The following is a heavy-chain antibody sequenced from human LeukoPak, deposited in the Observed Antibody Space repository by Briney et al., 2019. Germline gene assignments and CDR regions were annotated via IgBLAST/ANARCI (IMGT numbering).Heavy chain of an antibody. Sequence: ASVKVSCRASGYTFISYDINWVRQATGQGLEWMGWMNPNSGNTGYTQKFQGRVTITRNTSISTAYMELSSLRSEDTAVYYCARVPPRVAAPFDYWGQGTLVTVSS. CDR2: MNPNSGNT. J-gene: IGHJ4*02. D-gene: IGHD6-6*01. CDR1: GYTFISYD. CDR3: ARVPPRVAAPFDY. V-gene: IGHV1-8*01.